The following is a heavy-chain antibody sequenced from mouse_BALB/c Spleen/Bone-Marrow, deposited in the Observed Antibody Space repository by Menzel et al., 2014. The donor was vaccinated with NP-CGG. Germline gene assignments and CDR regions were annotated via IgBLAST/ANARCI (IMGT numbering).Heavy chain of an antibody. CDR3: TRGRAWDFDY. D-gene: IGHD4-1*01. J-gene: IGHJ2*01. CDR1: GYTFTSYY. Sequence: QVQLQQPGAELVKPGASVKLSCKASGYTFTSYYMYWVKQRPGQGLEWIGEINPSNGGTNFNEKFKSRATLTVDKSSSTAYMQRSSRTSEDSAVYYCTRGRAWDFDYWGQGTTLTVAS. CDR2: INPSNGGT. V-gene: IGHV1S81*02.